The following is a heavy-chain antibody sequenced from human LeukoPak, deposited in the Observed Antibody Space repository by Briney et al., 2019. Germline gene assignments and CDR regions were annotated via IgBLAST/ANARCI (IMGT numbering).Heavy chain of an antibody. CDR3: AREVGDYYDSSSPPQYP. V-gene: IGHV3-21*01. Sequence: GGSLRLSCAASGFTFSSYSMNWVRQAPGKGLEWVSSISSSSSYIYYADSVKGRFTISRDNAKNSLYLQMNSLRAEDTAVYYCAREVGDYYDSSSPPQYPWGQGTLVTVSS. CDR1: GFTFSSYS. D-gene: IGHD3-22*01. CDR2: ISSSSSYI. J-gene: IGHJ5*02.